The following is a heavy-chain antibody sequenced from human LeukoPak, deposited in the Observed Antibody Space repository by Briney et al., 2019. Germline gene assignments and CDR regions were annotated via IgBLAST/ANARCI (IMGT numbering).Heavy chain of an antibody. V-gene: IGHV3-66*01. D-gene: IGHD3-10*01. Sequence: GGSLRLSCAASGFTVSSNYMSWVRQAPGKGLEWVSVIYSGGSTYYADSVKGRFTISRDNSKNTLYLQMNSLRAEDTAVYYCAREMVRGVISPSFDYWGQGTLVTVSS. CDR1: GFTVSSNY. CDR3: AREMVRGVISPSFDY. CDR2: IYSGGST. J-gene: IGHJ4*02.